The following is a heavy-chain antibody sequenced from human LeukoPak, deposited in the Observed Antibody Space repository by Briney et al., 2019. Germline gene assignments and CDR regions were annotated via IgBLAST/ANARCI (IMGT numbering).Heavy chain of an antibody. CDR2: IYHSGST. CDR1: GGSISSGGYY. D-gene: IGHD1-26*01. J-gene: IGHJ4*02. CDR3: ARGGSYSMPFDY. Sequence: PSETLSLTCTVSGGSISSGGYYWSWTRQPPGKGLEWIGYIYHSGSTYYNPSLKSRVTISVDRSKNQFSLKLSSVTAADTAVYYCARGGSYSMPFDYWGQGTLVTVSS. V-gene: IGHV4-30-2*01.